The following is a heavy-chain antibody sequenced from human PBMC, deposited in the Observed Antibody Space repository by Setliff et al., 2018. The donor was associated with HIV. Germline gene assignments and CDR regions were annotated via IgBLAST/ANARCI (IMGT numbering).Heavy chain of an antibody. CDR3: ARKDWTVAALEY. V-gene: IGHV4-4*09. CDR2: IYISGST. CDR1: GGSITRYY. Sequence: SETLSLTFTVSGGSITRYYWSWIRQSPGKGLEWIGYIYISGSTDYSPSLKSRVTISADTSKNQVSLKLTSVTAADSAVYYCARKDWTVAALEYWGQGTLVTGSS. J-gene: IGHJ4*02. D-gene: IGHD1-1*01.